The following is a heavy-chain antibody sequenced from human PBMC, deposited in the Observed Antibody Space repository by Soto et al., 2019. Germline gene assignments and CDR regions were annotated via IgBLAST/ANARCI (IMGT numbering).Heavy chain of an antibody. CDR3: ARDVEAGGSNRQEHFDY. CDR1: GFTFSYYA. J-gene: IGHJ4*02. V-gene: IGHV3-30-3*01. Sequence: QVQLVESGGGVVQPGRSLRLSCAASGFTFSYYAMHWVRQAPGKGLEWLAVMAYDGTNPYYADYVRGRFTISRDNSKHTLYLQMSSLKTDDTAVYYCARDVEAGGSNRQEHFDYWGKGTLVTVSS. D-gene: IGHD3-16*02. CDR2: MAYDGTNP.